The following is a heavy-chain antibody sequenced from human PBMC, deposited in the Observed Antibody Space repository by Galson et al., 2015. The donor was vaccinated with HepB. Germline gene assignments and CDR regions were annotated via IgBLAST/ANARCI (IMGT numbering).Heavy chain of an antibody. D-gene: IGHD4-17*01. Sequence: SVKVSCKASGGTFSSYAISWVRQAPGQGLEWMGGIIPIFGTANYAQKFQGRVTITADESTSTAYMELSSLRSEDTAVYYCARDGNPYGDYPHYYYGMDVWGQGTTVTVSS. V-gene: IGHV1-69*13. J-gene: IGHJ6*02. CDR2: IIPIFGTA. CDR3: ARDGNPYGDYPHYYYGMDV. CDR1: GGTFSSYA.